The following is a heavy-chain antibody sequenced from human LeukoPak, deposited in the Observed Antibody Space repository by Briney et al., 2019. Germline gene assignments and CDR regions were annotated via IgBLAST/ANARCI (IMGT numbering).Heavy chain of an antibody. CDR2: INHSGST. Sequence: PSATLSLTCTVSGGSISSYYWSWIRQPAGKGLEWIGEINHSGSTNYNPSLKSRVTISVDTSKNQFSLKLSSVTAADTAVYYCARGQYCSSTSCYSHFDYWGQGTLVTVSS. CDR3: ARGQYCSSTSCYSHFDY. D-gene: IGHD2-2*01. V-gene: IGHV4-34*01. CDR1: GGSISSYY. J-gene: IGHJ4*02.